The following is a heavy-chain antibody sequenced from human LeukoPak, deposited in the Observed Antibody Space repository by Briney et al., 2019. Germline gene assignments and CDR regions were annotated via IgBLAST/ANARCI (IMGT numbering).Heavy chain of an antibody. CDR1: GGSISSSSYY. CDR3: ARTIRYFEVPNWFDP. D-gene: IGHD3-9*01. CDR2: IYYSGST. J-gene: IGHJ5*02. Sequence: PSETLSLTCTVSGGSISSSSYYWGWIRQPPGKGLEWIGSIYYSGSTNYNPSLKSRVTISVDTSKNQFSLKLSSVTAADTAVYYCARTIRYFEVPNWFDPWGQGTLVTVSS. V-gene: IGHV4-39*07.